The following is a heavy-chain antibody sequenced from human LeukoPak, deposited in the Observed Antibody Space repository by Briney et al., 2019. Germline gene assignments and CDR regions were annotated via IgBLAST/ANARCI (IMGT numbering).Heavy chain of an antibody. CDR2: IKQDGSES. Sequence: GGSLRLSCVGSGFTFSDYWMRWVRQAPGKGLEWVANIKQDGSESYYVDSVKGRFTISRDNAKNSLYLQMNSLRAEDTAVYYCARDKWIGNYWGQGTLVTVSS. CDR1: GFTFSDYW. J-gene: IGHJ4*02. CDR3: ARDKWIGNY. V-gene: IGHV3-7*04. D-gene: IGHD5-12*01.